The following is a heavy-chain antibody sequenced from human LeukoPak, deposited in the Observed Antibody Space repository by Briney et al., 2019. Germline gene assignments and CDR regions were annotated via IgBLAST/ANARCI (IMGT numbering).Heavy chain of an antibody. J-gene: IGHJ4*02. V-gene: IGHV4-39*01. CDR2: IYYSGST. D-gene: IGHD3-16*01. CDR3: VGLIGSLMGGFDY. Sequence: SETLSLTCTVSGDSFSSGSYYWAWIRQPPGKGLEWIGYIYYSGSTNYNPSLKSRVTISVDTSKNQFSLKLSSVTAADTAVYYCVGLIGSLMGGFDYWGQGTLVTVSS. CDR1: GDSFSSGSYY.